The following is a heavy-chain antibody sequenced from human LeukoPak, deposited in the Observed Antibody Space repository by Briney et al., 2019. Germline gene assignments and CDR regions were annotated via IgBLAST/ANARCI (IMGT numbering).Heavy chain of an antibody. CDR3: ARAHPTGTSGMDV. CDR1: GGSISSYY. V-gene: IGHV4-59*12. D-gene: IGHD1-14*01. CDR2: IYYSGST. J-gene: IGHJ6*02. Sequence: PSETLSLTCTVSGGSISSYYWSWIRQPPGKGLEWIGYIYYSGSTNYNPSLKSRVTISVDTSKNQFSLKLSSVTAADTAVYFCARAHPTGTSGMDVWGQGTTVTVSS.